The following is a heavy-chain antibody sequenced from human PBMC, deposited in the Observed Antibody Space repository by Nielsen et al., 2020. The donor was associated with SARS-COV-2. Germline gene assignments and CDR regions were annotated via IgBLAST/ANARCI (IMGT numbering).Heavy chain of an antibody. J-gene: IGHJ6*02. CDR3: SIHIEGPRRIAAAGSYGMDV. D-gene: IGHD6-13*01. V-gene: IGHV5-51*01. CDR2: IYPGDSDT. Sequence: VRQMPGKGLEWMGIIYPGDSDTRYSPSFQGQVTTSADKSISTAYLQWSSLKASDTAMYYCSIHIEGPRRIAAAGSYGMDVWGQGTTVTVSS.